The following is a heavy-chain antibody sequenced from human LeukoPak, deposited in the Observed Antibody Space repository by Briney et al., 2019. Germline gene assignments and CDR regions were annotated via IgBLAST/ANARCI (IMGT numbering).Heavy chain of an antibody. J-gene: IGHJ2*01. CDR2: ISSGSSYI. Sequence: GGSLRLSCAASGLTFSRYSMNWVRQAPGKGLEWVSSISSGSSYIYYVDSVKGRFTVSRDNAKNSLYLQMNSLRAEDTAVYYCAGSDTIGYLPREWDYWYFDLWGRGALVTVSS. CDR3: AGSDTIGYLPREWDYWYFDL. V-gene: IGHV3-21*01. D-gene: IGHD3-22*01. CDR1: GLTFSRYS.